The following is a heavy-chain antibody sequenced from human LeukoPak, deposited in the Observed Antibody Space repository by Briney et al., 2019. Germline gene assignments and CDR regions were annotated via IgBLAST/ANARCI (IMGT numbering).Heavy chain of an antibody. D-gene: IGHD3-22*01. CDR3: ARGLSSGYYYGSFDY. V-gene: IGHV1-18*01. J-gene: IGHJ4*02. CDR1: GYTFTSYG. CDR2: ISAYNGNT. Sequence: ASVKVSCKASGYTFTSYGISWVRQAPGRGLEWMGWISAYNGNTNYAQKLQGRVTMTTDTSTSTAYMELRSLRSEDTAVYYCARGLSSGYYYGSFDYWGQGTLVTVSS.